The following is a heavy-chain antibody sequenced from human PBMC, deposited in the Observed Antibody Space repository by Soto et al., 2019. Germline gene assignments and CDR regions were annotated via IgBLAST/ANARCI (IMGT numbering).Heavy chain of an antibody. Sequence: EVQLLESGGGLVQPGGSLRLSCTTSGFTFSSYAMSWVRQAPGKGLEWVSAISNTGGNTNYADSVKGRFAISRDNSKNTLYLQMNSLRAEDTAVYYCAKPWTAAGDYRHFDYWGQGTLVTVSS. D-gene: IGHD6-13*01. CDR1: GFTFSSYA. CDR2: ISNTGGNT. J-gene: IGHJ4*02. V-gene: IGHV3-23*01. CDR3: AKPWTAAGDYRHFDY.